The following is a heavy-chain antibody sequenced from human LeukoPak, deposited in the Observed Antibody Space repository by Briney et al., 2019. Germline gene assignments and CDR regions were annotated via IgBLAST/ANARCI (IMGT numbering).Heavy chain of an antibody. CDR2: IYYSGST. J-gene: IGHJ6*02. D-gene: IGHD3-16*01. CDR3: VRDGDAWGYGMDV. CDR1: GGSISSYY. Sequence: SGTLSLTCTVSGGSISSYYWSWIRQPPGRGLEWMGCIYYSGSTNYNPSLNSRVTISVDTSKYQFALIPSCLPPSDTAVYYCVRDGDAWGYGMDVWGQGTTVTVSS. V-gene: IGHV4-59*01.